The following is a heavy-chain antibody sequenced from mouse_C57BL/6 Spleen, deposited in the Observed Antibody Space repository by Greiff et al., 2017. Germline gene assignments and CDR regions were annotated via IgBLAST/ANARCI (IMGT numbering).Heavy chain of an antibody. Sequence: QVQLQQPGAELVRPGSSVKLSCKASGYTFTSYWMHWVKQRPIQGLEWIGNIDPSDSEPHYNQQFKDKATLTVDKSSSTAYMQLSSLTSEDSAVYCCARDYGSSNYFDYWGQGTTLTVSS. CDR1: GYTFTSYW. V-gene: IGHV1-52*01. J-gene: IGHJ2*01. CDR2: IDPSDSEP. CDR3: ARDYGSSNYFDY. D-gene: IGHD1-1*01.